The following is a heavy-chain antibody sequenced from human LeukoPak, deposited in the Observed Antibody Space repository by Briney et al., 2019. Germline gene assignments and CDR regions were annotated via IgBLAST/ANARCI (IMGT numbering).Heavy chain of an antibody. CDR3: AKDWGERWTIDY. D-gene: IGHD3-16*01. V-gene: IGHV3-30*02. CDR1: GFTFRSDA. J-gene: IGHJ4*02. CDR2: IPYDGTNK. Sequence: GGSLGLSCAASGFTFRSDAMHWVRQAPGKGLEWVSSIPYDGTNKYYIDSVRGRFTISRDNSKNTLYLQMNSLRAEDTAVYYCAKDWGERWTIDYWGQGTLVTVSS.